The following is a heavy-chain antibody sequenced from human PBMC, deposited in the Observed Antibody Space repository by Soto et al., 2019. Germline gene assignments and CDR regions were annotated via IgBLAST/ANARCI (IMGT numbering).Heavy chain of an antibody. J-gene: IGHJ4*02. CDR1: GYSISSGYC. CDR3: ARDGRYCSGGSCYAADLNFDY. CDR2: IYHSGST. Sequence: SETLSLSTAVSGYSISSGYCLGWIRQPPGKGLEWIGSIYHSGSTYYNPSLKSRVTISVDTSKNQFSLKLSSVTAADTAVYYCARDGRYCSGGSCYAADLNFDYWGQGTLVTVSS. V-gene: IGHV4-38-2*02. D-gene: IGHD2-15*01.